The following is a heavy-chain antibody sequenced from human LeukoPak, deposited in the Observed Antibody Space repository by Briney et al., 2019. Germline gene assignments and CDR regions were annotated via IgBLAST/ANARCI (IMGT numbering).Heavy chain of an antibody. CDR2: INPSGGST. J-gene: IGHJ4*02. CDR1: GYTFTGYY. CDR3: ARAADPSGSYWYFDY. Sequence: ASVKVSCKASGYTFTGYYMHWVRQAPGQGLEWMGIINPSGGSTSYAQKFQGRVTMTRDMSTSTVYMELSSLRSEDTAVYYCARAADPSGSYWYFDYWGQGTLVTVSS. V-gene: IGHV1-46*01. D-gene: IGHD3-10*01.